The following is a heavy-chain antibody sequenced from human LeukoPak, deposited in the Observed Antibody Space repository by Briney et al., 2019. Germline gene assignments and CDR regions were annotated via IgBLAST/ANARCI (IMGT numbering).Heavy chain of an antibody. CDR1: GGSISSYY. CDR3: ARSSYYYGMDV. CDR2: IYHSGST. V-gene: IGHV4-59*12. J-gene: IGHJ6*02. Sequence: SETLSLTCTVSGGSISSYYWSWIRQPPGKGLEWIGYIYHSGSTYYNPSLKSRVTISVDRSKNQFSLKLSSVTAADTAVYYCARSSYYYGMDVWGQGTTVTVSS.